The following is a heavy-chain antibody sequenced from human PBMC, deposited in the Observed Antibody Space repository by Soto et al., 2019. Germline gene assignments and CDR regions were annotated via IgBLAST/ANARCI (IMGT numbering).Heavy chain of an antibody. J-gene: IGHJ4*02. Sequence: QVQLVESGGGVVQPGRSLRLSCAASGFTFSTYGMHWVRQAPGKGLEWVAVISDDGSNKYYADSVKGRFTISRDNSKNTLSLQMNRLRAEDTAVYSCGGGYYFGGYWGQGTRVTVAS. CDR1: GFTFSTYG. D-gene: IGHD3-22*01. CDR2: ISDDGSNK. CDR3: GGGYYFGGY. V-gene: IGHV3-30*03.